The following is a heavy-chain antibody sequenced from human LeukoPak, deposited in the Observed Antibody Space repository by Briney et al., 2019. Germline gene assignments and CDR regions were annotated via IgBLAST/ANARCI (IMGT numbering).Heavy chain of an antibody. J-gene: IGHJ5*02. CDR2: IYTSGST. V-gene: IGHV4-4*07. CDR3: ARTRSGYGGSYNWFDP. D-gene: IGHD1-26*01. CDR1: GGSISSYY. Sequence: SETLSLTCTVSGGSISSYYWSWIRHPAGKGLEWIGRIYTSGSTNYNPSLKGRVTMSVDTSKNQFSLKLSSVTAADTAVYYCARTRSGYGGSYNWFDPWGQGTLVTVSS.